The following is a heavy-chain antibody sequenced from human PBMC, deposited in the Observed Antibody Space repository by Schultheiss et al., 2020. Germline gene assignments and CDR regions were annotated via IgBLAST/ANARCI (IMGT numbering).Heavy chain of an antibody. CDR3: AKVATVTLRGGYWYFDL. V-gene: IGHV3-9*01. CDR2: ISWNSGSI. J-gene: IGHJ2*01. Sequence: SLKISCAASGFTFDDYAMHWVRQAPGKGLEWVSGISWNSGSIGYADSVKGRFTISRDNAKNSLYLQMNSLRAEDTALYYCAKVATVTLRGGYWYFDLWGRGTLVTVSS. D-gene: IGHD4-17*01. CDR1: GFTFDDYA.